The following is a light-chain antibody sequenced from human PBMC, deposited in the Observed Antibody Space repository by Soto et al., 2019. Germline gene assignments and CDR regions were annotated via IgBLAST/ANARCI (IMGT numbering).Light chain of an antibody. V-gene: IGKV1-39*01. CDR2: AAS. Sequence: IRMTQSPSSLSASVGDRVTITCRASQSIARYLNWYQQKPGKAPKLLIYAASNRATGIPARFSGSGSGTDFTLTISSLEPEDFAVYYCHQRQSWPRTFGQGTKVDIK. CDR3: HQRQSWPRT. CDR1: QSIARY. J-gene: IGKJ1*01.